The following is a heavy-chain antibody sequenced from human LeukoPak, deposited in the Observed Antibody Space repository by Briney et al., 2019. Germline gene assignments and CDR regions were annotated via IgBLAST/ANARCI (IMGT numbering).Heavy chain of an antibody. CDR2: INHSGST. V-gene: IGHV4-34*01. CDR3: ARARYFDL. J-gene: IGHJ2*01. Sequence: PSETLSLTCAVYGGSFSGYYWSWIRKPPGKGLEWIGEINHSGSTNYNPSLKSRVTISVDTSKNQFSLKLSSVTAADTAVYYCARARYFDLWGRGTLVNVSS. CDR1: GGSFSGYY.